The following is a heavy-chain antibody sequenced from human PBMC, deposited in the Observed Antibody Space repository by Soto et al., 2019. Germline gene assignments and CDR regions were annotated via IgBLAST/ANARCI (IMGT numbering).Heavy chain of an antibody. V-gene: IGHV1-69*02. Sequence: EASVKVSCKASGGTFSSYTISWVRRAPGQGHEWMGRIIPILGIANYAQKFQGRVTITADKSTSTAYMELSSLRSEDTAVYYCARVLTGSDYYDSSGYYYFDYWGQGTLVTVSS. CDR2: IIPILGIA. D-gene: IGHD3-22*01. J-gene: IGHJ4*02. CDR1: GGTFSSYT. CDR3: ARVLTGSDYYDSSGYYYFDY.